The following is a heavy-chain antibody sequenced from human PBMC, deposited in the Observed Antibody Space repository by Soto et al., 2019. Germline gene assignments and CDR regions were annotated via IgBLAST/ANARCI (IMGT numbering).Heavy chain of an antibody. Sequence: QVQLVESGGGVVQPGRSLRLSCAASGFTLSTFAMHWVRQAPGKGLDWVAVISYDGSNKYYADSVKGRFTISRDNSKNTLYLQMNSLRSEDTAVYYCARDPAGGSGHYYLFDYWGQGTLVTVSS. D-gene: IGHD3-22*01. CDR2: ISYDGSNK. J-gene: IGHJ4*02. V-gene: IGHV3-30-3*01. CDR1: GFTLSTFA. CDR3: ARDPAGGSGHYYLFDY.